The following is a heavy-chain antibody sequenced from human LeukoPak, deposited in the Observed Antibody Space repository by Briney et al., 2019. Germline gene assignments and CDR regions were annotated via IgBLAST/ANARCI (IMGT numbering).Heavy chain of an antibody. Sequence: PSETLTLTCTVSGGSISIYYWSWIRQPAGKGLEWIGRIYTSGSTNYIPSLKSRVTMSVDTSKNQFSLELSSVTAADTAIYYCARQGIRYGSESYYMRGWFDPWGQGTLVTVSS. J-gene: IGHJ5*02. D-gene: IGHD3-10*01. CDR3: ARQGIRYGSESYYMRGWFDP. V-gene: IGHV4-4*07. CDR1: GGSISIYY. CDR2: IYTSGST.